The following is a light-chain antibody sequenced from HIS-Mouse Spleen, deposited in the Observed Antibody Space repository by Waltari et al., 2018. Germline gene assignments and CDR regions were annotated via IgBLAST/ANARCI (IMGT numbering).Light chain of an antibody. CDR3: SSYTSSSTPNWV. Sequence: QSALTQPASVSGSPGQSITIPCPGTSSDVGGYNYVSWYQQHPGKAPKLMIYEVSNRPSGVSNRFSGSKSGNTASLTISGLQAEDEADYYCSSYTSSSTPNWVFGGGTKLTVL. CDR1: SSDVGGYNY. CDR2: EVS. J-gene: IGLJ3*02. V-gene: IGLV2-14*01.